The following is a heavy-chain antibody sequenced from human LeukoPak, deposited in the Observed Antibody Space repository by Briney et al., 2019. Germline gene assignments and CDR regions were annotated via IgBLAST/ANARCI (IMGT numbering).Heavy chain of an antibody. CDR3: ASGGDYYDSSGPVDY. V-gene: IGHV3-11*01. CDR1: GFTFSDYY. D-gene: IGHD3-22*01. J-gene: IGHJ4*02. Sequence: GGSLRLSCAASGFTFSDYYMSWIRQAPGKGLEWVSYISSSGSTIYYVDSVKGRFTISRDNAKNSLYLQMNSLRAEDTAVYYCASGGDYYDSSGPVDYWGQGTLVTVSS. CDR2: ISSSGSTI.